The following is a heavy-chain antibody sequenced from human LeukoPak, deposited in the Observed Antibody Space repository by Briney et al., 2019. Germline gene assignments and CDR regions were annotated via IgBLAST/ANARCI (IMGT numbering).Heavy chain of an antibody. CDR2: ISWNSGSI. CDR1: GFTFDDYA. Sequence: GGSLRLSCAASGFTFDDYAMHWVRQAPGKGLEWVSGISWNSGSIGYADSVKGRFTISRDNAKNSLYLQMNSLRAEDTALYYCAKDMVRKTGYYYGSGSYLTSNRGGFDPWGQGTLVTVSS. D-gene: IGHD3-10*01. CDR3: AKDMVRKTGYYYGSGSYLTSNRGGFDP. V-gene: IGHV3-9*01. J-gene: IGHJ5*02.